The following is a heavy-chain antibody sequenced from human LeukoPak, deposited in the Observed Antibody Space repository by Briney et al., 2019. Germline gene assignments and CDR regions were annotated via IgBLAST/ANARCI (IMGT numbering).Heavy chain of an antibody. CDR3: ASLHSSGWYTEFEGLH. CDR1: GYTFTSYY. D-gene: IGHD6-19*01. Sequence: GASVKVSCKASGYTFTSYYMHWVRQAPGQGLEWMGIINPSGGSTSYAQKFQGRVTMTRDMSTSTVYMELSSLRSEDTAVYYCASLHSSGWYTEFEGLHWGQGTLVTVSS. V-gene: IGHV1-46*01. J-gene: IGHJ4*02. CDR2: INPSGGST.